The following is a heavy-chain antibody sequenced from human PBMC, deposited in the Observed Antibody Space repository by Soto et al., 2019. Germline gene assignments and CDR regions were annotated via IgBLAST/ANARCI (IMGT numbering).Heavy chain of an antibody. Sequence: PSETLSLTCTVSGGSISSSSYYWGWIRQPPGKGLEWIGSIYYSGSTYYNPSLKSRVTISVDTSKNQFSLKLSSVTAADTAVYYCARPSRYDPRFFDYWGQGTLVTVSS. D-gene: IGHD5-12*01. CDR3: ARPSRYDPRFFDY. CDR1: GGSISSSSYY. CDR2: IYYSGST. V-gene: IGHV4-39*01. J-gene: IGHJ4*02.